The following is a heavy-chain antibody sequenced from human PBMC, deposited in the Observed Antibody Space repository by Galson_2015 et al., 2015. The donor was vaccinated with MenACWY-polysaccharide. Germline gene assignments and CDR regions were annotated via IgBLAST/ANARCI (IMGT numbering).Heavy chain of an antibody. D-gene: IGHD6-6*01. V-gene: IGHV1-18*01. J-gene: IGHJ4*02. CDR1: GYTFTSNG. Sequence: SVKVSCKASGYTFTSNGISWVRQAPGQGLGWMGWISTYNGNTDNAQKFQGRVTMTTDTSTATAFMELRSLGSDDTAVYYCARDGSSSTAPRPSKYWGQGTLVTVSS. CDR3: ARDGSSSTAPRPSKY. CDR2: ISTYNGNT.